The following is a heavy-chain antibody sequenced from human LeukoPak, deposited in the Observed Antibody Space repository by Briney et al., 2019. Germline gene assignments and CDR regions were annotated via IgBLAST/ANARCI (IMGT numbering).Heavy chain of an antibody. CDR3: AKRGVVIQVILVGFHKEAYYFDS. CDR2: ISYNEDSP. V-gene: IGHV3-23*02. D-gene: IGHD3-22*01. Sequence: GGALRVSCAVSRITLINYGMSWLRQAAGRGLDGVAGISYNEDSPNYVDSGKGRFTISRYSHENTLYLQMTSQRAEDTAVYFCAKRGVVIQVILVGFHKEAYYFDSWGQGALVTVSS. J-gene: IGHJ4*02. CDR1: RITLINYG.